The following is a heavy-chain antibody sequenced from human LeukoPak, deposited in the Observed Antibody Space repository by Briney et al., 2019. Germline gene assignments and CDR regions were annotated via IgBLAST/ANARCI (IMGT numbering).Heavy chain of an antibody. CDR2: MNPNSGNT. CDR1: GYTFTSYD. D-gene: IGHD3-22*01. V-gene: IGHV1-8*03. J-gene: IGHJ6*03. CDR3: ARDGYDSSGYYGYYYYYMHV. Sequence: ASVKVSCKASGYTFTSYDINWVRQATGQGLEWMGWMNPNSGNTGYAQKFQGRVTITRNTSISTAYMELSSLRSEDTAVYYCARDGYDSSGYYGYYYYYMHVWAKGTTVTVSS.